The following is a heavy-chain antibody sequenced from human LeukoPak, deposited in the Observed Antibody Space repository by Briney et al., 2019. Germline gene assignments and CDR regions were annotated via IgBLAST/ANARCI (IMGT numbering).Heavy chain of an antibody. D-gene: IGHD2-2*01. CDR2: ISAYNGDT. J-gene: IGHJ5*02. Sequence: GASVKVSCKASGYTFTRYGISWVRQAPGQGLEWTGCISAYNGDTNYAQKLQGRVTMTTDTSTSTAYMELRSLRSDDTAVYYCARGVGQLLKYNWFDPWGQGTLVTVSS. CDR3: ARGVGQLLKYNWFDP. V-gene: IGHV1-18*01. CDR1: GYTFTRYG.